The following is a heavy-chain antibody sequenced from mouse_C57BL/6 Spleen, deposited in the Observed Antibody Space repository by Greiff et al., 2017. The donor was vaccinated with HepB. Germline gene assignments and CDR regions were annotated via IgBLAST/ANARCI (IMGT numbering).Heavy chain of an antibody. J-gene: IGHJ3*01. CDR1: GFNIKDYY. V-gene: IGHV14-2*01. Sequence: VQLQQSGAELVKPGASVKLSCTASGFNIKDYYMHWVKQRPEQGLEWIGRIDPEDGETKYAPKFQGKATITADRYANTAYLQLSSLTSEDTAVYYCARSADSNYVAYWGQGTLVTVSA. D-gene: IGHD2-5*01. CDR2: IDPEDGET. CDR3: ARSADSNYVAY.